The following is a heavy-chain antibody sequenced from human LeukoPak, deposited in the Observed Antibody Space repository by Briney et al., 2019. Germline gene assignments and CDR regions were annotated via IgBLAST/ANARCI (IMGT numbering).Heavy chain of an antibody. D-gene: IGHD2-21*01. CDR1: VFTFSSYW. CDR2: IRQDGNEK. CDR3: VRGCGRAQCPYFFDS. Sequence: GGSLRLSCAASVFTFSSYWMSWVRRALGKGLEWVATIRQDGNEKHYVDSMKGRSTISRDNDKDSLYLQLNSLRAEDTAFYYCVRGCGRAQCPYFFDSWGQGTLVTVSS. J-gene: IGHJ4*02. V-gene: IGHV3-7*01.